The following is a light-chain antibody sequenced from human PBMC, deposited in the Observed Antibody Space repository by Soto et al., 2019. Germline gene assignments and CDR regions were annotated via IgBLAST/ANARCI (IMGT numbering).Light chain of an antibody. CDR2: DAS. J-gene: IGKJ4*01. CDR1: QTVRNNY. V-gene: IGKV3-20*01. CDR3: QQFSSYPPT. Sequence: EFVLTQSPCTLSLYPGERATLSCRASQTVRNNYLAWYQQKPGHAPRLLIYDASSRATGIPDRFSGGGSGTDFTLTISRLEPEDFAVYYCQQFSSYPPTFGGGTKVDTK.